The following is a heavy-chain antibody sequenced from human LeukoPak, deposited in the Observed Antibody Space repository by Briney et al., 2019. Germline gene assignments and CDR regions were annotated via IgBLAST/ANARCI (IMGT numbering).Heavy chain of an antibody. V-gene: IGHV1-24*01. J-gene: IGHJ4*02. CDR3: ATGIGLSDHYFDY. D-gene: IGHD3-16*02. CDR1: GYTLTELS. CDR2: FDPEDGET. Sequence: GAPVKVSCKVSGYTLTELSMHWVRQAPGKGLEWMGGFDPEDGETIYAQKFQGRVTMTEDTSTDTAYMELSSLRSEDTAVYYCATGIGLSDHYFDYWGQGTLVTVSS.